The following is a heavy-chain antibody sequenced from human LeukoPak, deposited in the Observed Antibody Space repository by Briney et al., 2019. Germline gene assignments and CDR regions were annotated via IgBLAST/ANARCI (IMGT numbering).Heavy chain of an antibody. V-gene: IGHV4-59*12. D-gene: IGHD3-10*01. CDR3: ARDSALSGFDFDY. J-gene: IGHJ4*02. Sequence: SETLSLTCTVSGGSISSFYWSWIRQPPGKGLEWIGYIYYRGNTQYNPSLKSRVTMSIDKSKNQLSLKLTSVTAADTAVYYCARDSALSGFDFDYWGQGTLVTVSS. CDR1: GGSISSFY. CDR2: IYYRGNT.